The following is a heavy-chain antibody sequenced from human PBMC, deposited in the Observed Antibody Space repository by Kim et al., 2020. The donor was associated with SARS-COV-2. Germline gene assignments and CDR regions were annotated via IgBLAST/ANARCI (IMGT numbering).Heavy chain of an antibody. CDR3: ASSDWSYGMDV. V-gene: IGHV4-59*01. D-gene: IGHD3-9*01. CDR2: T. Sequence: TNYNPSLKSRVTISVDTSKNQFSLKLSSVTAADTAVYYCASSDWSYGMDVWGQGTTVTVSS. J-gene: IGHJ6*02.